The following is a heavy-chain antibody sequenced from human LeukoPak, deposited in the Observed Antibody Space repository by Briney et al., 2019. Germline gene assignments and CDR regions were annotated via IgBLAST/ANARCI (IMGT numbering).Heavy chain of an antibody. CDR3: ARTPRGTMVRGGRQDWFDP. CDR2: ISYDGSNK. D-gene: IGHD3-10*01. Sequence: PGGSLRLSCAASGFTFSSYAMHWVRQAPGKGLEWVAVISYDGSNKYYADSVKGRFTISRDNSKNTLYLQMNSLRAEDTAVYYCARTPRGTMVRGGRQDWFDPWGQGTLVTVSS. V-gene: IGHV3-30-3*01. J-gene: IGHJ5*02. CDR1: GFTFSSYA.